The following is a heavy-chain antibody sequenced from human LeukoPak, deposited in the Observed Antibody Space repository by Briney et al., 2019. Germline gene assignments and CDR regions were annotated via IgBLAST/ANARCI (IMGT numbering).Heavy chain of an antibody. CDR2: MNPNSGNT. Sequence: EASVKVSCKASGYTFTSYDINWVRQATGQGLEWMGWMNPNSGNTGYAQKFQGRVTMTRNTSISTAYMELGSLRSEDTAVYYCASGKEEWLRSPSGMDVWGQGTRSPSP. J-gene: IGHJ6*02. D-gene: IGHD5-12*01. CDR1: GYTFTSYD. V-gene: IGHV1-8*01. CDR3: ASGKEEWLRSPSGMDV.